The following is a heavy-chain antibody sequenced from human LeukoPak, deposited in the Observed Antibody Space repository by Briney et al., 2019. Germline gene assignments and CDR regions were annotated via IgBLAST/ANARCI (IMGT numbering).Heavy chain of an antibody. CDR1: GGTFSSYA. V-gene: IGHV1-69*05. Sequence: ASVKVSCKASGGTFSSYAISWVRQAPGQGLEWMGGIIPIFGTANYAQKFQGRVTITTDESTGTAYMELSSLRSEDTAVYYCARAIQSNPTSRDSSTRRVWFDPWGQGTLVTVSS. J-gene: IGHJ5*02. CDR3: ARAIQSNPTSRDSSTRRVWFDP. D-gene: IGHD2-2*01. CDR2: IIPIFGTA.